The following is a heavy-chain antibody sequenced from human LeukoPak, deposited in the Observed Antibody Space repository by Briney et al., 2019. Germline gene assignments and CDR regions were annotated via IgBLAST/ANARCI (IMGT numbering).Heavy chain of an antibody. D-gene: IGHD6-19*01. CDR3: ARFRRTGYSSGWYWDY. V-gene: IGHV3-11*01. J-gene: IGHJ4*02. CDR1: GFTFSDYY. Sequence: GGSLRLSCAASGFTFSDYYMSWIRQAPGKGLEWVSYISSSGSTIYYADSVKGRFTISRDNAKNSLYLQMNSLRAEDTAVYYCARFRRTGYSSGWYWDYWGQGTLVAVSS. CDR2: ISSSGSTI.